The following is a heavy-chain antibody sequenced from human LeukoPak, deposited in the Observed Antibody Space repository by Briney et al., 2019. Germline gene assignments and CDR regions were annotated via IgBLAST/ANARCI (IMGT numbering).Heavy chain of an antibody. Sequence: PSQTLSLTCTVSGGSISSGGYYWSWIRQHPGKGLEWIGYIYYSGSTYYNPSLKSRVTISVDTSKNQFSLKLSSVTAADTAVYYCARDNNSGYYTDAFDIWGQGTMDTVSS. D-gene: IGHD3-22*01. V-gene: IGHV4-31*03. J-gene: IGHJ3*02. CDR1: GGSISSGGYY. CDR2: IYYSGST. CDR3: ARDNNSGYYTDAFDI.